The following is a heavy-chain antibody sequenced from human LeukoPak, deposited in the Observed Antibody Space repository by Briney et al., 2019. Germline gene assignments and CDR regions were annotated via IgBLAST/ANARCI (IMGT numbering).Heavy chain of an antibody. Sequence: AGGSLRLSCAASGFTVSSNYMSWVRQAPGKGLEWVSVIYSGGSTYYADSVKGRFTISRDNSKNTLYLQMNSLRAEDTAVYYCARGGITMVRGVPTGGYFDYWGQGTLVTVSS. CDR3: ARGGITMVRGVPTGGYFDY. J-gene: IGHJ4*02. V-gene: IGHV3-53*01. CDR2: IYSGGST. D-gene: IGHD3-10*01. CDR1: GFTVSSNY.